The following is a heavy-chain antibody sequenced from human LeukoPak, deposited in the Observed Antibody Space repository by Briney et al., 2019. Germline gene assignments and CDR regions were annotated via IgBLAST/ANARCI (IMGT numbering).Heavy chain of an antibody. CDR2: ISRSGSTK. CDR1: GFTFSSYS. J-gene: IGHJ6*03. D-gene: IGHD2-15*01. V-gene: IGHV3-48*04. Sequence: GGSLRLSCAASGFTFSSYSMNWLRQAPGKGLEWVSSISRSGSTKYYADSVKGRFTISRDNAKNSLFLQMNSLSAEDTAVYYCARVLRYCSGGNCYSGGLGYMDVWGKGTTVTISS. CDR3: ARVLRYCSGGNCYSGGLGYMDV.